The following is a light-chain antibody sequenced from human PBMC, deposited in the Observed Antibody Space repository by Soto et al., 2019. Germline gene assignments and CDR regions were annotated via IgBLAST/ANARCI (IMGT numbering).Light chain of an antibody. V-gene: IGLV2-11*01. CDR1: SSDVGGYNF. Sequence: QSALTQPRSVSGSPGQSVTISCTGTSSDVGGYNFVSWYQQCPGKAPKFMIYDVNKRPSGVPDRFSASKSGTSASLDITGLQAEDEAEYFCQSYDSSLTVVFGGGTKLTVL. CDR2: DVN. CDR3: QSYDSSLTVV. J-gene: IGLJ2*01.